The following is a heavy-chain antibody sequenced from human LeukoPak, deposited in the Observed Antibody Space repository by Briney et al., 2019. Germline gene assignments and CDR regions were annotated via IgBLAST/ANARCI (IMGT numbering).Heavy chain of an antibody. CDR1: GGSFSGYY. CDR3: ARGPPTDYYDSSGFYYVFDY. CDR2: INHSGST. Sequence: SETLSLTCAVYGGSFSGYYWSWIRQPPGKGLEWIGEINHSGSTNYNPSLKSRVTISVDTSKNQFSLKLSSVTAADTAVYFCARGPPTDYYDSSGFYYVFDYWGPGTLVTVSS. J-gene: IGHJ4*02. D-gene: IGHD3-22*01. V-gene: IGHV4-34*01.